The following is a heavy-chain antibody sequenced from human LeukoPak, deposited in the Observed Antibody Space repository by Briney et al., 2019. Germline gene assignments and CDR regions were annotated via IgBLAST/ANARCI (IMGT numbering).Heavy chain of an antibody. D-gene: IGHD1-26*01. J-gene: IGHJ4*02. CDR3: AREGPVGATAY. Sequence: GASVTVSCKASGGTFSSYAISWVRQAPGQGLEWMGGIIPIFGTANYAQKFQGRVTITADESTSIAYMELSSLRSEDTAVYYCAREGPVGATAYWGQGTLVTVSS. CDR2: IIPIFGTA. V-gene: IGHV1-69*13. CDR1: GGTFSSYA.